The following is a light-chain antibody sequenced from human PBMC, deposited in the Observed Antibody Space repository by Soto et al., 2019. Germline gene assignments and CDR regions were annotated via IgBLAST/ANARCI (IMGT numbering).Light chain of an antibody. CDR1: QSVSSSY. CDR2: GAS. Sequence: EIVLTQSPGTLSLSPGERATLSCRASQSVSSSYLAWYQQKPGQASRLLIYGASSRPTGIPDRFSGSGSGTDFTLTISRLEPEDFAVYYCQQYGSSSTFGQGTRLENK. J-gene: IGKJ5*01. CDR3: QQYGSSST. V-gene: IGKV3-20*01.